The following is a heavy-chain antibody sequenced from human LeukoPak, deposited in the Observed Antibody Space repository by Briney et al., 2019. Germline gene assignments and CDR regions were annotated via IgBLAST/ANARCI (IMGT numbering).Heavy chain of an antibody. CDR1: GFTFSSYS. CDR3: AKSLRYDSSGYYYPFDY. Sequence: GGSLRLSCAASGFTFSSYSMNWVRQAPGKGLEWVSSISSSGSHIYYADSVKGRITISRDNAKNSVYLQMNSLRAEDTAVYYCAKSLRYDSSGYYYPFDYWGQGTLVTVSS. J-gene: IGHJ4*02. CDR2: ISSSGSHI. D-gene: IGHD3-22*01. V-gene: IGHV3-21*01.